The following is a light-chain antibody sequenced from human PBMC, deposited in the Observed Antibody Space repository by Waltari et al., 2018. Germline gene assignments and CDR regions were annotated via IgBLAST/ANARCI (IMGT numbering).Light chain of an antibody. Sequence: QSVLTQSPSASVTPGQRVTISCSGSSSNIGSNYVYWYQQVPGTAPKLLIYRNDQRPSGVPDRFSGSKTGTSASLAIRGLRSEDEADYYCAAWDDSLTSLLFGGGTKLTVL. J-gene: IGLJ3*02. V-gene: IGLV1-47*01. CDR1: SSNIGSNY. CDR2: RND. CDR3: AAWDDSLTSLL.